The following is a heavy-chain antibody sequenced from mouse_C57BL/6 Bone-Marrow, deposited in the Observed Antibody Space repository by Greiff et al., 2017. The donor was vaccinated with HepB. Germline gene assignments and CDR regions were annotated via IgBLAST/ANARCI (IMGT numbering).Heavy chain of an antibody. CDR3: ARYERDYAWFAY. CDR1: GFTFTDYY. CDR2: IRNKANGYTT. D-gene: IGHD2-4*01. J-gene: IGHJ3*01. V-gene: IGHV7-3*01. Sequence: EVQGVESGGGLVQPGGSLSLSCAASGFTFTDYYMSWVRQPPGKALEWLGFIRNKANGYTTEYSASVKGRFTISRDNSQSILYLQMNALRAEDSATYYCARYERDYAWFAYWGQGTLVTVSA.